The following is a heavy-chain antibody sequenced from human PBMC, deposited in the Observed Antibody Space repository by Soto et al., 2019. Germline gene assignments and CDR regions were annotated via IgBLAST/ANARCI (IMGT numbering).Heavy chain of an antibody. CDR2: INPSGGST. D-gene: IGHD2-2*01. V-gene: IGHV1-46*01. J-gene: IGHJ6*02. CDR3: ARDGVLVPAADYYYYGMDV. CDR1: GYTFTSYY. Sequence: ASVKVSCKASGYTFTSYYMHWVRQAPGQGLEWMGIINPSGGSTSYAQKFQGRVTMTRDTSTSTAYMELSSLRSEDTAVYYCARDGVLVPAADYYYYGMDVWGQGTTVTVSS.